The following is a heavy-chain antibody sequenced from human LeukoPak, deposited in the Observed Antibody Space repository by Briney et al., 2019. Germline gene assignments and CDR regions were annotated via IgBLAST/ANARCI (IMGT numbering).Heavy chain of an antibody. V-gene: IGHV3-23*01. CDR2: FSSSGSI. Sequence: PGASLRLSCAAPGFTFNNYAMNWVRQAPGKGLEWVSVFSSSGSIYYAVSVKGRFTLSRENSKNTLYLQMNSLRAEDTAIYYCAKDLYGDYDFDCWGRGTLVTVSS. CDR1: GFTFNNYA. D-gene: IGHD4-17*01. CDR3: AKDLYGDYDFDC. J-gene: IGHJ4*02.